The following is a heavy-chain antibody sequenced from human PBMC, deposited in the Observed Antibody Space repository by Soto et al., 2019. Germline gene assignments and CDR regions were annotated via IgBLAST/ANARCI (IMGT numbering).Heavy chain of an antibody. J-gene: IGHJ4*02. CDR2: ISSSSSYI. D-gene: IGHD5-18*01. CDR3: AGDRPGSSYGYGLGY. Sequence: EVQLVESGGGLVKPGGSLRLSCAASGFTFSSYSMNWVRQAPGKGLEWVSSISSSSSYIYYADSVKGRFTISRDNATNGLYLEMKGLRRANTAVYYCAGDRPGSSYGYGLGYWGQGTLVTVSS. CDR1: GFTFSSYS. V-gene: IGHV3-21*01.